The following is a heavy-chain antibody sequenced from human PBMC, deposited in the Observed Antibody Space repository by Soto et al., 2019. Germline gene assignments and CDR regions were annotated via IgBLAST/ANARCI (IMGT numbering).Heavy chain of an antibody. V-gene: IGHV1-3*01. Sequence: ASVKVSCKASGYTSTSYAMHWVRQAPGQRLEWMGWINAGNGNTKYSQKFQGRVTITRDTSASTAYMELSSLRSEDTAVYYCARGRLGSDFDYWGQGTLVTVSS. J-gene: IGHJ4*02. CDR3: ARGRLGSDFDY. CDR1: GYTSTSYA. CDR2: INAGNGNT. D-gene: IGHD3-10*01.